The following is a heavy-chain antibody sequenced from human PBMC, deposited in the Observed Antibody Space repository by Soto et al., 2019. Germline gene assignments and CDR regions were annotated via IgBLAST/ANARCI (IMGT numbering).Heavy chain of an antibody. CDR2: IDPLSGGT. J-gene: IGHJ6*02. CDR1: EHTFSGNK. D-gene: IGHD3-3*01. Sequence: QVQLVQSGAEVKKTGASVKVSCKTSEHTFSGNKIHWVRQAPGHGLQWMGWIDPLSGGTKYAGRFQGRVTLNRDTSVSTVSMQYIRLTSDDTGIYYCARDRRVLVIYYDLVVWGQGTKVIVS. V-gene: IGHV1-2*02. CDR3: ARDRRVLVIYYDLVV.